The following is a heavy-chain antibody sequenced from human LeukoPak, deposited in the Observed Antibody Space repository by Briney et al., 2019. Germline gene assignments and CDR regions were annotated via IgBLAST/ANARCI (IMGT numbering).Heavy chain of an antibody. CDR1: GGSISRSSYY. Sequence: SETLSLTCTVSGGSISRSSYYWGWIRQPPGKGLEWIGSIYHSGSTYCNPSLKSRVTTSVDTSKNQFSLKLSSVTAADTAVYYCARFTPSSDYQFAFDYWGQGTLVTVSS. D-gene: IGHD4-11*01. V-gene: IGHV4-39*01. CDR2: IYHSGST. CDR3: ARFTPSSDYQFAFDY. J-gene: IGHJ4*02.